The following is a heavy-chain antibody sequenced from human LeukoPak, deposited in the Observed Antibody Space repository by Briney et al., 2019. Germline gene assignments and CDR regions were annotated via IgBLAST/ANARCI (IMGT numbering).Heavy chain of an antibody. V-gene: IGHV3-21*01. CDR2: ISGSAVIT. CDR1: GFTFSNYW. D-gene: IGHD2-2*01. CDR3: ARPRGCGSARCNNFDY. Sequence: GGSLRLSCVASGFTFSNYWMHWVRQAPGKGLEWVSAISGSAVITFYADSVKGRFTISRDNTKKSLYLQLNSLRPEDSAVYYCARPRGCGSARCNNFDYWGQGTLVTVSS. J-gene: IGHJ4*02.